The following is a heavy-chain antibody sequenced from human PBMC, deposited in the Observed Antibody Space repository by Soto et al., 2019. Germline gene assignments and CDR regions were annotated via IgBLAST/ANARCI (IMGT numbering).Heavy chain of an antibody. V-gene: IGHV4-30-4*01. CDR2: IYYSGST. CDR3: ARATLDGYDSSDNWFDP. Sequence: SETLSLTCTVSGGSISSGDYYWSWIRQPPGKGLEWIGYIYYSGSTYYNPSLKSRVTISVDTSKNQFSLKLSSVTAADTAVYYCARATLDGYDSSDNWFDPRGQGTLVTVSS. D-gene: IGHD3-22*01. CDR1: GGSISSGDYY. J-gene: IGHJ5*02.